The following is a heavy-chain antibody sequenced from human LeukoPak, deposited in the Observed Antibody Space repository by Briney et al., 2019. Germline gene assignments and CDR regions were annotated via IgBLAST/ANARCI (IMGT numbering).Heavy chain of an antibody. Sequence: PSETLSLTCTVSGGSISSGDYYWSWIRQPPGKGLEWIGYIYYSGSTYYNPSLKSRVTISVDTSKNQFSLKLSSVTAADTAVYYCARVQVTGTTIFDYWGQGTLVTVSS. CDR2: IYYSGST. V-gene: IGHV4-30-4*08. CDR1: GGSISSGDYY. D-gene: IGHD1-7*01. CDR3: ARVQVTGTTIFDY. J-gene: IGHJ4*02.